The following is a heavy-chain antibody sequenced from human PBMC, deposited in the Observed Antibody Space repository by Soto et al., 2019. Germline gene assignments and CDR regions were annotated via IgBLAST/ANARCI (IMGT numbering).Heavy chain of an antibody. J-gene: IGHJ4*02. CDR1: GGSISSGGYY. V-gene: IGHV4-31*03. CDR2: IYYSGST. Sequence: QVQLQESGPGLVKPSQTLSLTCTVSGGSISSGGYYWSWIRQHPGKGLERIGYIYYSGSTYYNPSLQSRVTISVDTSKNQFSLKLSSVTAADTAVYYCAGIYSGSPGETLRYWGQGTLVTVSS. D-gene: IGHD1-26*01. CDR3: AGIYSGSPGETLRY.